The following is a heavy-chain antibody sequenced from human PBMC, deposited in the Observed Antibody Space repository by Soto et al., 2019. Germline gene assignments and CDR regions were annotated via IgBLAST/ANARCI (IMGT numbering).Heavy chain of an antibody. CDR1: GYTFSNFW. CDR3: ARSPRSSPYFDY. Sequence: PGESLKISCQCSGYTFSNFWIAWVRQLPGKGLEYMGIIYPGDSETRYSPSFHGKVTISADRSIDTAYLQWSSLEASDSAFYFCARSPRSSPYFDYWGQGALVTVSS. CDR2: IYPGDSET. V-gene: IGHV5-51*01. D-gene: IGHD6-13*01. J-gene: IGHJ4*02.